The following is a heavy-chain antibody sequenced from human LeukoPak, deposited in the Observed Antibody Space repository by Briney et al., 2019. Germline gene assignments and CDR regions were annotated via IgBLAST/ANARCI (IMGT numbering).Heavy chain of an antibody. D-gene: IGHD3-10*01. CDR3: ARDGRITMVRGVIDY. V-gene: IGHV3-33*01. CDR1: GFTFSSYG. CDR2: IWYDGSNK. Sequence: GGSLRLSCAASGFTFSSYGMHWVRQAPGKGLEWVAVIWYDGSNKYYADSVKGRFTISRDNSKNTLYLQMNSPRAEDTAVYYCARDGRITMVRGVIDYWGQGTLVTVSS. J-gene: IGHJ4*02.